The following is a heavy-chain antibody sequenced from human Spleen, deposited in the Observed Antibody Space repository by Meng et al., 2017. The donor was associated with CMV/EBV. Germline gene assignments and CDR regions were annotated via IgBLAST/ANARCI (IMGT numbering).Heavy chain of an antibody. CDR2: TGTHGDT. J-gene: IGHJ4*02. CDR1: GFTFSTYD. CDR3: ARGPSEHSAYLDY. Sequence: ETLSLTCAASGFTFSTYDMHWVRQATGKGLEWVSATGTHGDTYYADSVKGRFTVSREDAKNSFYLQMNSLRAEDTAVYYCARGPSEHSAYLDYWGQGTLVTVSS. V-gene: IGHV3-13*01. D-gene: IGHD1-14*01.